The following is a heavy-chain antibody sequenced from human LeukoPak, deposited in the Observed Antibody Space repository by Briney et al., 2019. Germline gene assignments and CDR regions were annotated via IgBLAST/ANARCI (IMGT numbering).Heavy chain of an antibody. D-gene: IGHD5-18*01. CDR1: GYTFTSYG. CDR3: ARVPQGNTAMVAYENWFDP. CDR2: ISAYNGNT. Sequence: ASVKVSCKASGYTFTSYGISWVRQAPGQGLEWMGWISAYNGNTNYAQKLQGRVTMTTDTSTSTAYMELRSLRSDDTAVYYCARVPQGNTAMVAYENWFDPWGQGTLVTVSS. J-gene: IGHJ5*02. V-gene: IGHV1-18*01.